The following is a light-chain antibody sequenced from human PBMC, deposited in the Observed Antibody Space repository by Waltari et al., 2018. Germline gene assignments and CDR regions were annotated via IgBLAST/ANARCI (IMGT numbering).Light chain of an antibody. CDR1: QSITKKY. CDR2: GAY. Sequence: VLTQSPGTLSLSPGERATLSCRASQSITKKYFAWYQQKPGQAPRLLIYGAYSRAAGVTDRFSGSGSGTDFTLTISRLEPEDFAVYYCQQYGSSVMYTFGQGTKLEIK. J-gene: IGKJ2*01. CDR3: QQYGSSVMYT. V-gene: IGKV3-20*01.